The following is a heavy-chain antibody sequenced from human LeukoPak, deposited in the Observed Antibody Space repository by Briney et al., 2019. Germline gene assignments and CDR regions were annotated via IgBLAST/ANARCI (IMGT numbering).Heavy chain of an antibody. CDR3: ARVPGYYDSSGYSEHDAFDI. V-gene: IGHV4-4*02. CDR2: IYHSGST. CDR1: GGSISSSNW. J-gene: IGHJ3*02. Sequence: SETLSLTCAVSGGSISSSNWWSWVRQPPGKGLVWIGAIYHSGSTNYNPSLKSRVTISVDKSKNQFSLKLSSVTAADTAVYYCARVPGYYDSSGYSEHDAFDIWGQGTMVTVSS. D-gene: IGHD3-22*01.